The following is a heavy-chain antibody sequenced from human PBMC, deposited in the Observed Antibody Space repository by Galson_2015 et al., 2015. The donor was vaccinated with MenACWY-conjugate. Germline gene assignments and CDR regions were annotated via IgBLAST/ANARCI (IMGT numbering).Heavy chain of an antibody. D-gene: IGHD1-26*01. J-gene: IGHJ3*02. V-gene: IGHV1-46*01. Sequence: SVKVSCKASGYIFTLYYIHWVRQAPGQGLEWMGTISPSAGITHYAQKFQGRVSMSRDTSTTTVYMELSSLRSEDTAVYYCAKVMLVGGSDGFDIWGQGTIVTVSS. CDR2: ISPSAGIT. CDR3: AKVMLVGGSDGFDI. CDR1: GYIFTLYY.